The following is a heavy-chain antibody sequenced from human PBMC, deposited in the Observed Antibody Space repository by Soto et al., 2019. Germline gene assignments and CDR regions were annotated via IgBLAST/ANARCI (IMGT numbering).Heavy chain of an antibody. V-gene: IGHV1-69*13. D-gene: IGHD3-9*01. Sequence: AASVKVSCKASGGTFSSYSISWVRQAPGQGLEWMGGIIPIFGTANYAQKFQGRVTITADESTSTAYMELSSLRSEDTAVYYCARALYYDILTGYYSFDYWGQGTLVTVSS. CDR1: GGTFSSYS. J-gene: IGHJ4*02. CDR2: IIPIFGTA. CDR3: ARALYYDILTGYYSFDY.